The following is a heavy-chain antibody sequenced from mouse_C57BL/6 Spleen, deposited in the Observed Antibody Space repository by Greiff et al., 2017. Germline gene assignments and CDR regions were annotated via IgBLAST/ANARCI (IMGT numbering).Heavy chain of an antibody. CDR3: ARGNYYGSSPLFAY. V-gene: IGHV1-69*01. D-gene: IGHD1-1*01. Sequence: QVQLQQPGAELVMPGASVKLSCKASGYTFTSYWMPWVKQRPGQGLEWIGEIDPSDSYTNYNQKFKGKSTLTVDKSSSTAYMQLSSLTSEDSAVYYCARGNYYGSSPLFAYWGQGTLVTVSA. J-gene: IGHJ3*01. CDR2: IDPSDSYT. CDR1: GYTFTSYW.